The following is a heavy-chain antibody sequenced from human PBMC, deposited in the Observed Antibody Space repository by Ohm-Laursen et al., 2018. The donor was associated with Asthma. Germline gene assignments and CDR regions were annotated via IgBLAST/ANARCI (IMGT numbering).Heavy chain of an antibody. V-gene: IGHV3-33*01. Sequence: SLRLSCTASGFTFSSYGMHWVRQAPGKGLEWVAVIWYDGSNKYYADSVKGRFTISRDNSKNTLYLQMNSLRAEDTAVYYCARNFGVVNLPDYWGQGTLVTVSS. CDR3: ARNFGVVNLPDY. D-gene: IGHD3-3*01. CDR2: IWYDGSNK. J-gene: IGHJ4*02. CDR1: GFTFSSYG.